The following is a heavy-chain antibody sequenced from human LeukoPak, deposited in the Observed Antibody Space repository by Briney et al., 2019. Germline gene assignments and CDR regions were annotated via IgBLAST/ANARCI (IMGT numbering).Heavy chain of an antibody. V-gene: IGHV1-69*13. D-gene: IGHD4-23*01. CDR3: ARVGDYGGDPYYFDY. J-gene: IGHJ4*02. Sequence: SVKVSFKASGGTFSSYAISWVRQAPGQGLEWMGGIIPIFGTANYAQKFQGRVTITADESTSTAYMELSSLRSEDTAVYYCARVGDYGGDPYYFDYWGQGTLVTVSS. CDR1: GGTFSSYA. CDR2: IIPIFGTA.